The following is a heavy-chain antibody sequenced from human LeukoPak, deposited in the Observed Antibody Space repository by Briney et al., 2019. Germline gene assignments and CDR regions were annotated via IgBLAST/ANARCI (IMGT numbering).Heavy chain of an antibody. V-gene: IGHV3-23*01. J-gene: IGHJ4*02. CDR1: GFTFSSYA. CDR3: AKDPLVPAAPRLGDY. CDR2: ISGSGGST. Sequence: GGSLRLSCAASGFTFSSYAMSWVRQAPGKGLEWVSAISGSGGSTYYADSVKGRFTISRDNSKNALYLPMNSLRAEDTAVYYCAKDPLVPAAPRLGDYWGQGTLVTVSS. D-gene: IGHD2-2*01.